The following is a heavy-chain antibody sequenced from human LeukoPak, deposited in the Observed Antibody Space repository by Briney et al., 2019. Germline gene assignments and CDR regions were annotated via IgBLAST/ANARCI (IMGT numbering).Heavy chain of an antibody. CDR1: GFTFSSYA. D-gene: IGHD6-13*01. V-gene: IGHV3-23*01. CDR3: AKGSGWAAAGDCGMDV. Sequence: PGGSLRLSCAASGFTFSSYAMSWVRQAPGKGLEWVSAISGSGGSTYYADSVKGRFTISRDNSKNTLYLQMNSLRAEDTAVYYCAKGSGWAAAGDCGMDVWGQGTTVTVSS. J-gene: IGHJ6*02. CDR2: ISGSGGST.